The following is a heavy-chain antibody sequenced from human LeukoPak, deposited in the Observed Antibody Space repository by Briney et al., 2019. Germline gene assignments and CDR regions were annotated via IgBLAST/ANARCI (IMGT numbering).Heavy chain of an antibody. V-gene: IGHV4-59*11. CDR2: IYYSGST. D-gene: IGHD6-19*01. J-gene: IGHJ4*02. CDR1: GGFINSHY. CDR3: ARDVGEVTGTHFDF. Sequence: PSETLSLTCTVSGGFINSHYWSWIRQPPGKGLEWIGYIYYSGSTNYNPSLKSRVTISLDRSENLFSLNLSSVTPADTALYYCARDVGEVTGTHFDFWGQGTLVTVSS.